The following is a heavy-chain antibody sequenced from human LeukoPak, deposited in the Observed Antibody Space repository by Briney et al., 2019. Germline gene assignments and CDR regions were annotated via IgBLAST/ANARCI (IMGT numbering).Heavy chain of an antibody. CDR3: AKSLESSAYYYVQYDAFDI. J-gene: IGHJ3*02. D-gene: IGHD3-22*01. CDR2: IIPIFGTT. V-gene: IGHV1-69*06. CDR1: GGTFSSYG. Sequence: GSSVKVSCKASGGTFSSYGITWVRQAPGQGLEWMGRIIPIFGTTDYAQKFQGRVTITADKSTSTVYMELSSLRSEDTAMYYCAKSLESSAYYYVQYDAFDIWGQGTVVTVSS.